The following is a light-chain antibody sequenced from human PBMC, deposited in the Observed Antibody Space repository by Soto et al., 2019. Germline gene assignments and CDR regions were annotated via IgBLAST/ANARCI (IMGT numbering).Light chain of an antibody. V-gene: IGLV1-47*02. CDR3: AAWEDSLSGLWV. CDR1: SSNIGSNY. CDR2: SNN. Sequence: QAVVTQPPSASGTPGQRVTISCSGSSSNIGSNYVYWYQQLPGTAPKLLIYSNNQRPSGVPDRFSGSKSGTSASLAISGLRSEDEADDYCAAWEDSLSGLWVFGGGTKLTVL. J-gene: IGLJ3*02.